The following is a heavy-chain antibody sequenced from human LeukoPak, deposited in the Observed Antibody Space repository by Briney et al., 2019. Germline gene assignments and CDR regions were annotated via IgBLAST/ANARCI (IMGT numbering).Heavy chain of an antibody. Sequence: ASVKVSCKASGGTFSSYAISWVRQAPGQGLEWMGGIIPIFGTANYAQKFQGRVTITTDESTSTAYMELSSLRSEDTAVYYCARLSPGLPSGGQARFDYWGQGTLVTVSS. D-gene: IGHD3-16*01. V-gene: IGHV1-69*05. CDR2: IIPIFGTA. CDR3: ARLSPGLPSGGQARFDY. J-gene: IGHJ4*02. CDR1: GGTFSSYA.